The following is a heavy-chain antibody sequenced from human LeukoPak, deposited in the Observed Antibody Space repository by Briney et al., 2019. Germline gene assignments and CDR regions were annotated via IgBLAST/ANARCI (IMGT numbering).Heavy chain of an antibody. CDR2: INPNSGGT. J-gene: IGHJ6*02. CDR1: GYTFTGYY. Sequence: APVKVSCKASGYTFTGYYMHWVRQAPGQGLEWMGWINPNSGGTNYAQKFQGRVTMTRDTSISTAYMELSRLRSDDTAVYYCARLGPARSYYYYGMDVWGQGTTVAVSS. D-gene: IGHD7-27*01. V-gene: IGHV1-2*02. CDR3: ARLGPARSYYYYGMDV.